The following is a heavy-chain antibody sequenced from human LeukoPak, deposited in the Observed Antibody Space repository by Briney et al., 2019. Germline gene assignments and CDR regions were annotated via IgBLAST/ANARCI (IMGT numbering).Heavy chain of an antibody. J-gene: IGHJ6*03. Sequence: GGSLRLSCAASGFTFSSYAMSWVRQAPGKGLEWVSAISGSGGSTYYADSVTGRFTISRDNAKNSLYLQMNSLRAEDTALYYCARGQGDFWSGSYYYYYMDVWGKGTTVTVSS. D-gene: IGHD3-3*01. V-gene: IGHV3-23*01. CDR1: GFTFSSYA. CDR2: ISGSGGST. CDR3: ARGQGDFWSGSYYYYYMDV.